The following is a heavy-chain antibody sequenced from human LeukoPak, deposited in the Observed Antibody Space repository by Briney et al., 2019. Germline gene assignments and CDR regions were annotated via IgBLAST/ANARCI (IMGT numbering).Heavy chain of an antibody. CDR1: GFTFSSYG. V-gene: IGHV3-33*01. D-gene: IGHD3-22*01. CDR3: ARGYDSSGFGPFDY. J-gene: IGHJ4*02. Sequence: GGSLRLSCAASGFTFSSYGMHWVRQAPGKGLEWVAVIWYDGSNKYYADSVKGRFTISRDNSKNTLYLQMNSLRAEDTAVYCCARGYDSSGFGPFDYWGQGTLVTVSS. CDR2: IWYDGSNK.